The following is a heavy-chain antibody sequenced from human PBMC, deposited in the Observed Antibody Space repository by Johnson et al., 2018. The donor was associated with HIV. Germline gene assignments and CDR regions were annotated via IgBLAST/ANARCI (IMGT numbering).Heavy chain of an antibody. V-gene: IGHV3-30*04. J-gene: IGHJ3*02. CDR1: GFIFSSYA. D-gene: IGHD1-7*01. Sequence: QVQLVESGGGVVQPGRSLRLSCAASGFIFSSYAMHWVRQAPGKGLEWVAGISYDGSNKYYGDSVKGRFTISRDTSKNTLSLQMNSLRGEDTAVYYCARALTGTTQGAFDSWGQGTMVTVSS. CDR2: ISYDGSNK. CDR3: ARALTGTTQGAFDS.